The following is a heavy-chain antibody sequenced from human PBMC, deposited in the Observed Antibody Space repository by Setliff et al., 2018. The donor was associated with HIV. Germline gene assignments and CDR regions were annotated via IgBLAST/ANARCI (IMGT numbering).Heavy chain of an antibody. CDR1: GFMFSSYG. Sequence: AGGSLRLSCAASGFMFSSYGMHWVRQAPGKGLEHISGISSDGGSMYYADSVRGRFTISRDNSKNTLYLQMGSLRGDDMAVYYCAKGPMAVAGMGYYFDYWGQGTLVTVSS. D-gene: IGHD6-19*01. J-gene: IGHJ4*02. CDR3: AKGPMAVAGMGYYFDY. CDR2: ISSDGGSM. V-gene: IGHV3-64*02.